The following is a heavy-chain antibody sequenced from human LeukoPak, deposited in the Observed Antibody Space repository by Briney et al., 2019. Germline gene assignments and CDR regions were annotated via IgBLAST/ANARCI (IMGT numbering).Heavy chain of an antibody. J-gene: IGHJ4*02. CDR2: INHSGST. V-gene: IGHV4-34*01. D-gene: IGHD2/OR15-2a*01. CDR1: GGSFSGYY. CDR3: ARGIIDGGDGYFDY. Sequence: SETLSLTCAVYGGSFSGYYWSWIRQPSGKGLEWIGEINHSGSTNYNPSLKSRVTISVDTSKNQFSLKLSSVTAAVTAVYYCARGIIDGGDGYFDYWGQGTLVTVSS.